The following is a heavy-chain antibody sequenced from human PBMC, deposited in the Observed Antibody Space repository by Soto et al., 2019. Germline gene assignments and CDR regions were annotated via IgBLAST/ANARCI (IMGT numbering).Heavy chain of an antibody. Sequence: QVQLVQSGAEVKKPGAPVKVSCKASGYTFTSYAMHWVRQAPGQRLEWMGWINAGNGNTKYSQKFQGRVTITRDTSASTAYMELSSLRSEDTAVYYCARDYDILTGSYYFDYWGQGTLVTVSS. V-gene: IGHV1-3*01. D-gene: IGHD3-9*01. CDR1: GYTFTSYA. CDR2: INAGNGNT. CDR3: ARDYDILTGSYYFDY. J-gene: IGHJ4*02.